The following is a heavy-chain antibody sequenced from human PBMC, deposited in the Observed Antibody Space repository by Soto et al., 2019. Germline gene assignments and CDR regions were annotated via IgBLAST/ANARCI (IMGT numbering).Heavy chain of an antibody. V-gene: IGHV3-23*01. D-gene: IGHD5-18*01. CDR3: AQRGYSYGSIDD. CDR1: GFTFSSYA. J-gene: IGHJ4*02. CDR2: ISGSGGST. Sequence: GGSLRLSCAASGFTFSSYAMSWVRQAPGKGLEWVSAISGSGGSTYYADSVKGRCTISRDNSKNTLYLQMNSLRAEDTAVYYCAQRGYSYGSIDDWGQGTMVTVSS.